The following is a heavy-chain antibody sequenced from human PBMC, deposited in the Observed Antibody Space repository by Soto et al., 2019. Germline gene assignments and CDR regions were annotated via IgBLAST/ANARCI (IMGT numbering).Heavy chain of an antibody. D-gene: IGHD3-3*01. CDR1: GFTFSTYG. CDR3: ATQRITTSDH. Sequence: PGGSLRLSCAASGFTFSTYGMHWVRQAPGKGLEWVAVIWYDGTKQYYAESVKGRFTISRDNSKDTMYLQMNSLRAEDTAVYYCATQRITTSDHWVQGTLVTVSS. J-gene: IGHJ4*02. V-gene: IGHV3-33*01. CDR2: IWYDGTKQ.